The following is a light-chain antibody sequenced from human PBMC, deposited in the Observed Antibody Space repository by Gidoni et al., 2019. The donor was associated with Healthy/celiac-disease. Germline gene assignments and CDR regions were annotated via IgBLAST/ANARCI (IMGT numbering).Light chain of an antibody. V-gene: IGLV3-21*02. CDR1: NLGSKR. CDR2: DYS. CDR3: QVWDSRSDHVV. Sequence: SYVLTQPPSVSVAPGQTARITCGGNNLGSKRVHWYQQKPGQAPVLVVYDYSDRPSGIPERFSGTNSGNTATLTISRVEAGDEADYYCQVWDSRSDHVVCGGGTKLTVL. J-gene: IGLJ2*01.